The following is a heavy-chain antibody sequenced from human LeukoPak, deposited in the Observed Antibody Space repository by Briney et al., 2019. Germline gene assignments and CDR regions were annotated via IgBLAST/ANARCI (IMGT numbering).Heavy chain of an antibody. Sequence: SETLSLTCIVSGGSISSGGYYWSGIRQPPGKGLEWIGYIYYSGSTYYNPSLKSRVTISVDRSKNQFSLKLSSMTAADTAVYYCARDLSPSFIDPWGQGTLVTVSS. D-gene: IGHD2/OR15-2a*01. V-gene: IGHV4-30-2*01. J-gene: IGHJ5*02. CDR1: GGSISSGGYY. CDR3: ARDLSPSFIDP. CDR2: IYYSGST.